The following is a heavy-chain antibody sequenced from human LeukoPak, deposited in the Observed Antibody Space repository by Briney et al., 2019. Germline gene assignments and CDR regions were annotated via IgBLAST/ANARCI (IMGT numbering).Heavy chain of an antibody. CDR3: ARVRGYSYDY. CDR2: IYYSGST. D-gene: IGHD5-18*01. Sequence: PSETLSLTCTVSGGSISSYYWSWMRQPPGKGLEWIGYIYYSGSTNYNPFLESRVTISVDTSKNQFSLKLTSVTAADTAVYYCARVRGYSYDYWGQGTLVTVSS. V-gene: IGHV4-59*08. CDR1: GGSISSYY. J-gene: IGHJ4*02.